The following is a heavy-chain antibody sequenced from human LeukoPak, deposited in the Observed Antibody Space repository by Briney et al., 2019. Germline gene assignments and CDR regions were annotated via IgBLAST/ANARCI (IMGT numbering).Heavy chain of an antibody. V-gene: IGHV3-30*18. CDR2: ISYDGSNK. J-gene: IGHJ4*02. CDR1: GFTFSSYG. Sequence: GGSLRLSCAASGFTFSSYGMHWVRQAPGKGLEWVAVISYDGSNKYYADSVKGRFTISRDNSKNTLYLQMNSLRAGDTAVYYCAKGAPYCSGGSCYSVVDYWGQGTLVTVSS. D-gene: IGHD2-15*01. CDR3: AKGAPYCSGGSCYSVVDY.